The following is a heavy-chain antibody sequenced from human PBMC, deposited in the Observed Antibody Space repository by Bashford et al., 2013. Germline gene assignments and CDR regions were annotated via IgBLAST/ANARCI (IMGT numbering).Heavy chain of an antibody. CDR2: ISAYNGNT. V-gene: IGHV1-18*01. J-gene: IGHJ4*03. CDR3: ARDPTTGLSSGYYGFDY. CDR1: GYTFTSYG. D-gene: IGHD3-22*01. Sequence: VASVKVSCKASGYTFTSYGISWVRQAPGQGLEWMGWISAYNGNTNYAQKLQGRVTMTTDTSTSTAYMELRSLRSDDTAVYYCARDPTTGLSSGYYGFDYVGPGTLVTVSS.